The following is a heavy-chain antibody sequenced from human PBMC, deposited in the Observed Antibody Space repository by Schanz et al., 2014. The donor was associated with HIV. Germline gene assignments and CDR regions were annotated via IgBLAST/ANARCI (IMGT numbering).Heavy chain of an antibody. CDR3: ASNNYGDYVSLDY. Sequence: QVQLVQSGAEVKKPGASVKVSCKASGNTFRDYYIYWMRQAPGQGLEWMGWINPNSGGTNFARKFQGRVTMTRDTSITTAYMELSGLRSDDTALYYCASNNYGDYVSLDYGGQGTQVTVSS. CDR1: GNTFRDYY. V-gene: IGHV1-2*02. D-gene: IGHD4-17*01. J-gene: IGHJ4*02. CDR2: INPNSGGT.